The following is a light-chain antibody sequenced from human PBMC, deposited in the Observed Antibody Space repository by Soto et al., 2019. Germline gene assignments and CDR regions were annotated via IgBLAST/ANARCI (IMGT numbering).Light chain of an antibody. V-gene: IGKV4-1*01. CDR3: QPYYSKPLT. CDR2: WAS. CDR1: QSVLYSSNNKNY. J-gene: IGKJ4*01. Sequence: DIVMTQSPDSLAVSLGERDTINCKSSQSVLYSSNNKNYLGWYQQKVGQPPKLLIYWASTRESGVPDRFSGSGSGTDFTLTISSLQAEDVAVYYCQPYYSKPLTFGGGTKVEIK.